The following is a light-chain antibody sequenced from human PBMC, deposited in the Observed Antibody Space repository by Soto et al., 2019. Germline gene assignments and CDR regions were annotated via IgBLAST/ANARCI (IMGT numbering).Light chain of an antibody. V-gene: IGKV3-20*01. CDR3: QQYGRSPLS. J-gene: IGKJ4*01. Sequence: EVVLTQSPGTLSLSPGERATLSCRASQSVSSSYLAWYQQKPGQAPRLLIYGASSRATGIPARFSGSGSGTDFTLTISRLEPEDFAVYYCQQYGRSPLSFGGGTKVEIK. CDR2: GAS. CDR1: QSVSSSY.